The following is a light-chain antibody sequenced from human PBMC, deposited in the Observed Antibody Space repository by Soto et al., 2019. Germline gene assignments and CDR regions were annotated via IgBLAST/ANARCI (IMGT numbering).Light chain of an antibody. CDR3: CSYAGSNNFV. CDR1: SSDVGGYNY. V-gene: IGLV2-8*01. CDR2: EVT. Sequence: QSVLTQRPSASGSPGQSVTISCTGTSSDVGGYNYVSWYQQHPGKAPKLIIYEVTKRPSGVPDCFSGSKSGNTASLTVSGLQADDEADYYCCSYAGSNNFVFGTGTKVTVL. J-gene: IGLJ1*01.